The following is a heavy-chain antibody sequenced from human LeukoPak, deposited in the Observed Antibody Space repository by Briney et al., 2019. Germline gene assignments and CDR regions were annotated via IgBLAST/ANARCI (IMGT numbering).Heavy chain of an antibody. J-gene: IGHJ4*01. CDR2: ISSTGSYT. D-gene: IGHD2-15*01. V-gene: IGHV3-11*03. Sequence: GGSLRLSCAASGFTFSDYYMTWIRQAPGKGLEWVSYISSTGSYTDYVESVKGRFTITRDTAKNSLFLQMNSLRAEDTAVYFCATLPLGYCSYGSCGGNYWGHGTLVAVSS. CDR3: ATLPLGYCSYGSCGGNY. CDR1: GFTFSDYY.